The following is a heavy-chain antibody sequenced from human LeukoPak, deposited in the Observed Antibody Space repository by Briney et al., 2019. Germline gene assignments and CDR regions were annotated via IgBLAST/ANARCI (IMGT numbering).Heavy chain of an antibody. CDR3: ARDLPEPRNWFDP. CDR2: IYYSGST. CDR1: GGSISSSSYY. Sequence: SETLSLTCTVSGGSISSSSYYWGWIRQPPGKGLEWIGSIYYSGSTYYNPSLKSRVTISVDTSKNQFSLKLSSVNAADTAVYYCARDLPEPRNWFDPWGQGTLVTVSS. J-gene: IGHJ5*02. D-gene: IGHD1-14*01. V-gene: IGHV4-39*07.